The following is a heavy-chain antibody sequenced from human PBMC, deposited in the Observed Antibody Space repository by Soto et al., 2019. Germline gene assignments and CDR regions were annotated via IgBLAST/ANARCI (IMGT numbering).Heavy chain of an antibody. J-gene: IGHJ4*02. D-gene: IGHD4-17*01. Sequence: PGGSLRLSCAASGFAFSGYGMHWVRQAPGKGLEWVALIWYDGSKTYHADSVKGRFAISRDDSKSTLFLQMSSLRVDDTAVYYCVRDPATVTSYSDYWGQGALVTVSS. CDR2: IWYDGSKT. CDR3: VRDPATVTSYSDY. V-gene: IGHV3-33*01. CDR1: GFAFSGYG.